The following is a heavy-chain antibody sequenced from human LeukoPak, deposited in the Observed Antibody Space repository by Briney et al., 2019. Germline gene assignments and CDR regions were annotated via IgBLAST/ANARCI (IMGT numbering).Heavy chain of an antibody. CDR3: ARGVADYYDSSGYWRVYYFDY. CDR2: INPNSGDT. Sequence: ASVKVSCKASGYTFTGYYMHWVRQAPGQGLEWMGWINPNSGDTNYAQKFQGRVTMTRDTSISTAYMELSRLRSDDTAVYYCARGVADYYDSSGYWRVYYFDYWGQGTLVTVSS. CDR1: GYTFTGYY. D-gene: IGHD3-22*01. V-gene: IGHV1-2*02. J-gene: IGHJ4*02.